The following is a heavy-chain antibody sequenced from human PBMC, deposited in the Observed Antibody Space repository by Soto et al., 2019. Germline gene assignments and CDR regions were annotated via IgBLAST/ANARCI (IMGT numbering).Heavy chain of an antibody. V-gene: IGHV3-48*04. CDR2: ISSSSSTI. J-gene: IGHJ4*02. CDR1: GFTFSSYS. D-gene: IGHD2-15*01. CDR3: ARDQEDSGFDY. Sequence: GGSLRLSCAASGFTFSSYSMNWVRQAPGKGLEWVSYISSSSSTIYYADSVKGRFTISRDNAKNSLYLQMNSLRAEDTAVYYCARDQEDSGFDYWGQGTLVTVSS.